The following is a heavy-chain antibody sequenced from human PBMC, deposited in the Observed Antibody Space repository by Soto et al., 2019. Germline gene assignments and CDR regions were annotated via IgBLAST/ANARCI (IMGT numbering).Heavy chain of an antibody. J-gene: IGHJ6*02. CDR2: INPNSGGT. CDR1: GYTFTCYY. D-gene: IGHD6-13*01. Sequence: ASVTVSCQASGYTFTCYYMHWVRQAPGQGLEWMGWINPNSGGTNYAQKFQGWVTMTRDTSISTAYMELSRLRSDDTAVYYCARDQQGGSSSWGGYYYYGMDVWGQGTTVTVS. CDR3: ARDQQGGSSSWGGYYYYGMDV. V-gene: IGHV1-2*04.